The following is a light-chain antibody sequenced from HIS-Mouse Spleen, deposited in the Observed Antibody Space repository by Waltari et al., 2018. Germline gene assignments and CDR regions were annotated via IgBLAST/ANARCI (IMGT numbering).Light chain of an antibody. CDR3: SSYAGSNNYV. CDR2: EVS. J-gene: IGLJ1*01. CDR1: SRDVCGYNY. V-gene: IGLV2-8*01. Sequence: QSALTQPPSASGSPGQAVTISCTGTSRDVCGYNYVSWYQQHTGKAPKLMIYEVSKRPSGVPDRFSGSKSGNTASLTVSGLQAEDEADYYCSSYAGSNNYVFGTGTKVTVL.